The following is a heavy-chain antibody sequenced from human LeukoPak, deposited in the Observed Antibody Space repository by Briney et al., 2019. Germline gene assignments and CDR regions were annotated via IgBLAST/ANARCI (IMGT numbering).Heavy chain of an antibody. Sequence: QPGGSLRLSCAASGFTFSSYGMHWVRQAPGKGLEWVAVISYDGSNKYYADSVKGRFTISRDNSKNTLYLQMNSLRAEDTAVYYCAKIFEHPFGVDYWGQGTLVTVSS. CDR3: AKIFEHPFGVDY. V-gene: IGHV3-30*18. CDR2: ISYDGSNK. CDR1: GFTFSSYG. J-gene: IGHJ4*02. D-gene: IGHD3-16*01.